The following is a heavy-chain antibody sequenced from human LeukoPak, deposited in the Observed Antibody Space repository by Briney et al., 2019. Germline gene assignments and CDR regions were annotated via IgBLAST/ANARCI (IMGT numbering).Heavy chain of an antibody. J-gene: IGHJ4*02. CDR1: SDSFSRRTSY. D-gene: IGHD1-26*01. V-gene: IGHV4-39*07. CDR3: ARGVNSGYFDY. CDR2: ISYSGST. Sequence: SETLSLTCTASSDSFSRRTSYWGWLRQPPGKGLEWIGSISYSGSTSYNPSLKSRVTISVDTSKNQFSLKLTSVTAADTAVYYCARGVNSGYFDYCGQGTLVTVSS.